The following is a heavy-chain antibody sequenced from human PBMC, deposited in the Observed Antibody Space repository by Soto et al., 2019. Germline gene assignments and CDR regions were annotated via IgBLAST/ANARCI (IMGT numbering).Heavy chain of an antibody. J-gene: IGHJ4*02. CDR1: GFTFSSYW. D-gene: IGHD5-18*01. CDR3: ARDIRGYSYGGLPTAY. CDR2: IKQDGSEK. V-gene: IGHV3-7*05. Sequence: GGSLRLSCAASGFTFSSYWMSWVRQAPGKGLEWVANIKQDGSEKYYVDSVKGRFTISRDNAKNSLYLQMNSLRAEDTAVYYCARDIRGYSYGGLPTAYWGQGTLVTVSS.